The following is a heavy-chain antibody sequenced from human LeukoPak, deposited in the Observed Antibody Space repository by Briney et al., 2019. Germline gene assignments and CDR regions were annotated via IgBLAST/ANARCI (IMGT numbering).Heavy chain of an antibody. CDR3: ARETPYGSLTFDY. V-gene: IGHV3-7*03. CDR2: THGSEK. J-gene: IGHJ4*02. D-gene: IGHD3-10*01. CDR1: GFIFSNYW. Sequence: GGSLRLSRAASGFIFSNYWMSWVRQAPGKGLEWVANTHGSEKYYVDSVKGRFTISRDNAKNSLYLQMNSLRAEDTAVYYCARETPYGSLTFDYWGQGTLVTVSS.